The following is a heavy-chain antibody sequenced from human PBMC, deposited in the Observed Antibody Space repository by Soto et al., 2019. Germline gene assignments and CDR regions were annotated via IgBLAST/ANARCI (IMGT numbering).Heavy chain of an antibody. J-gene: IGHJ3*02. Sequence: SETLSLTCTVSGGSISSYYWSWIRQPPGKGLEWIGYIYYSGSTNYNPSLKSRVTISVDTSKNQFSLKLSSVTAADTAVYYCARDSSGSYFSPDAFDIWGQGTMVTVS. D-gene: IGHD1-26*01. CDR2: IYYSGST. V-gene: IGHV4-59*01. CDR1: GGSISSYY. CDR3: ARDSSGSYFSPDAFDI.